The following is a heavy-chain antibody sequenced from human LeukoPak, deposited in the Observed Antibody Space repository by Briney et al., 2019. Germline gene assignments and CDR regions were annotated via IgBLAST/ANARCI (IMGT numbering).Heavy chain of an antibody. CDR3: ARDHRNIVGATTYYYYYMDV. CDR1: GYTFTHYG. J-gene: IGHJ6*03. V-gene: IGHV1-18*01. CDR2: ISTYNGNT. Sequence: ASVKVSCKASGYTFTHYGISWVRQAPGQGLEWMGWISTYNGNTNYAQNLQGRVTMTTDTSTSTAYMELRSLRSDDTAVYYCARDHRNIVGATTYYYYYMDVWGKGTTVTVSS. D-gene: IGHD1-26*01.